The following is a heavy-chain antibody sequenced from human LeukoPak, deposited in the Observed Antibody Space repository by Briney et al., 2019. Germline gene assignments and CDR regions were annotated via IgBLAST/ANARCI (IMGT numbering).Heavy chain of an antibody. CDR2: ISSNSATI. CDR1: GFTFSDYS. Sequence: GGSLRLSCAASGFTFSDYSMNWVRQAPGKGLEWVSYISSNSATIYYADSVKGRITISRDNAKNSLYLQMNSLRAEDTAVYYCARRGTIAVPVFWFDPWGQGTLVIVSS. J-gene: IGHJ5*02. CDR3: ARRGTIAVPVFWFDP. D-gene: IGHD6-19*01. V-gene: IGHV3-48*01.